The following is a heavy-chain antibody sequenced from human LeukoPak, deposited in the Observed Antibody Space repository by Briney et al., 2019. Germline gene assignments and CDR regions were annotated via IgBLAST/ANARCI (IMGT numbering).Heavy chain of an antibody. J-gene: IGHJ3*02. D-gene: IGHD6-6*01. CDR3: ARLTSEYSSSPGAFDI. Sequence: GGSLRLTCAASGFTFSSYAMHWVRQAPGKGLEYVSAISSNGGSTYYANSVKGRFTISRDNSKNTLYLQMGSLRAEDMAVYYCARLTSEYSSSPGAFDIWGQGTMVTVSS. CDR2: ISSNGGST. CDR1: GFTFSSYA. V-gene: IGHV3-64*01.